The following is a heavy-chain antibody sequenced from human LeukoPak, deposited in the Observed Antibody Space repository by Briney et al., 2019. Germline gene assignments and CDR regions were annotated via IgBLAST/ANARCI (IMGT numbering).Heavy chain of an antibody. CDR1: GGSISSYY. D-gene: IGHD3-22*01. CDR2: IYYSGST. J-gene: IGHJ4*02. Sequence: SETLSLTCTVSGGSISSYYWSWIRQPPGKGLEWIGYIYYSGSTNYNPSLKSRVTISVDTSKNQFSLKLSSVTAADTAVYYCARFRGDSSGIFDYWGQGTLVTVSS. V-gene: IGHV4-59*01. CDR3: ARFRGDSSGIFDY.